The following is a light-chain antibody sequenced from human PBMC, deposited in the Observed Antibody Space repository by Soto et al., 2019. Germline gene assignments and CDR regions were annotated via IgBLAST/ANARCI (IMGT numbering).Light chain of an antibody. CDR2: TAA. V-gene: IGKV1-39*01. J-gene: IGKJ2*01. Sequence: IHMTQSPSSLSASVGDRVTITCRASQRITTYLNWYQQKPGKAPKLLISTAATLQGGVPSRFGGSGSGTDCTLTITTLQPEDFATYFGQQSYSTPYTFGQGTKLEIK. CDR3: QQSYSTPYT. CDR1: QRITTY.